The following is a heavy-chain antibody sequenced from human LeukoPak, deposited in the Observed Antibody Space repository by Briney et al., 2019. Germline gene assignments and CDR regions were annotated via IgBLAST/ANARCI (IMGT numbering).Heavy chain of an antibody. J-gene: IGHJ4*02. CDR3: AKRGIVIRGVLLFGFHKEAYYFDY. V-gene: IGHV3-30*18. D-gene: IGHD3-10*01. Sequence: GGSLRLSCVASGFSFTSYGMHWVRQAPGKGLEWLAVISPDGQNQYYADSVKGRFTISRDNSLNTVFLQMNSLRAEDTAVYFCAKRGIVIRGVLLFGFHKEAYYFDYWGQGILVTVSS. CDR1: GFSFTSYG. CDR2: ISPDGQNQ.